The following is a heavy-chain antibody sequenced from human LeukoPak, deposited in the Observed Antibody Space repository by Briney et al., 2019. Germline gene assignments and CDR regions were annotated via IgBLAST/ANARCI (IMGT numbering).Heavy chain of an antibody. D-gene: IGHD1-26*01. V-gene: IGHV3-53*01. J-gene: IGHJ3*02. Sequence: GGSLRLSCAASGFTVSSNYMSWVRQAPGKGLEWVSVIYSGGSTYYADSVKGRFTISRDNSKNTLYLQMNSLRAEDTAVYYCARERGGVVGGSLDAFDIWGQGTMVTVSS. CDR1: GFTVSSNY. CDR3: ARERGGVVGGSLDAFDI. CDR2: IYSGGST.